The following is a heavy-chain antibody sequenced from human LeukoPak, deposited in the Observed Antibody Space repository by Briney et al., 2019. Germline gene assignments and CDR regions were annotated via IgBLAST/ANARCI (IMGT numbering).Heavy chain of an antibody. CDR2: IGTAGDT. D-gene: IGHD3-16*01. CDR3: ARDGGEQAFDY. CDR1: GFTFSTYT. Sequence: GGSLRLSCAASGFTFSTYTMNWVRQAPGKGLEWVSAIGTAGDTYYPGSVKGRFTISRENAKNSLYLQMNSLRAGDTAVYYCARDGGEQAFDYWGQGTLVTVSS. V-gene: IGHV3-13*01. J-gene: IGHJ4*02.